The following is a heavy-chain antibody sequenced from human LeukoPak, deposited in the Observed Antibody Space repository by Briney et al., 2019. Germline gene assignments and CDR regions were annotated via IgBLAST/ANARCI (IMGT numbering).Heavy chain of an antibody. CDR3: AREYCSSTSCYQSVRNYYYGMDV. CDR1: GFTFSSYA. V-gene: IGHV3-30-3*01. Sequence: GGSLRLSCAASGFTFSSYAMHWVRQAPGKGLEWVAVISYDGSNKYYADSVKGRFTISRDNSKNTLYLQMNSLRAEDTAMYYCAREYCSSTSCYQSVRNYYYGMDVWGQGTTVTVSS. D-gene: IGHD2-2*01. J-gene: IGHJ6*02. CDR2: ISYDGSNK.